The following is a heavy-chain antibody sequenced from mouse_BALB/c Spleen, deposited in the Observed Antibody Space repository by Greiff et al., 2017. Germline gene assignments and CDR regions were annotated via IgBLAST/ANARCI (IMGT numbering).Heavy chain of an antibody. D-gene: IGHD2-4*01. Sequence: EVMLVESGGGLVQPGGSLKLSCAASGFTFSSYGMSWVRQTPDKRLELVATINSNGGSTYYPDSVKGRFTISRDNAKNTLYLQMSSLKSEDTAMYYCARDYDYPAYWGQGTLVTVSA. CDR3: ARDYDYPAY. V-gene: IGHV5-6-3*01. CDR1: GFTFSSYG. J-gene: IGHJ3*01. CDR2: INSNGGST.